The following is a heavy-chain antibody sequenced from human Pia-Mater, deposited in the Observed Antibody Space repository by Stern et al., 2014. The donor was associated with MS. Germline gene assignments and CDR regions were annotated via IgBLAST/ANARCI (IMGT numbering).Heavy chain of an antibody. J-gene: IGHJ6*02. D-gene: IGHD5-24*01. CDR2: IIPIIGTA. Sequence: QVQLVQSGAEVKKPGSSVKISCKASGGTFNVYAINWMRQAPGQGLEWMGGIIPIIGTANYAQKFQGRVTITADESTRTSSMQLSSLRSDDTAVYYCARDGRHTYNXXXXXWGQGTTVTVSS. CDR3: ARDGRHTYNXXXXX. CDR1: GGTFNVYA. V-gene: IGHV1-69*01.